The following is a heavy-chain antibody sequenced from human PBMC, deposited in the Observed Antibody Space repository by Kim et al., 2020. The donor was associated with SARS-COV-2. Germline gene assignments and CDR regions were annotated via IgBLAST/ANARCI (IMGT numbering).Heavy chain of an antibody. CDR3: TTLLRYFDWLAVKYYYYGMDV. D-gene: IGHD3-9*01. J-gene: IGHJ6*02. CDR1: GFTFSNAW. Sequence: GGSVRLSCAASGFTFSNAWMSWVRQAPGKGLEWVGRIKSKTDGGTTDYAAPVKGRFTISRDDSKNTLYLQMNSLKTEDTAVYYCTTLLRYFDWLAVKYYYYGMDVWGQGTTVTVSS. CDR2: IKSKTDGGTT. V-gene: IGHV3-15*01.